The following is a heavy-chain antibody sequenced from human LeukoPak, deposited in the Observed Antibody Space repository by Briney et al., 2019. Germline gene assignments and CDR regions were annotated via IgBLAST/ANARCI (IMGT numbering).Heavy chain of an antibody. J-gene: IGHJ3*02. V-gene: IGHV4-30-4*08. CDR1: GGSTSSGDYY. CDR2: IYYSGST. D-gene: IGHD3-22*01. Sequence: SQTLSLTCTDSGGSTSSGDYYWSWIRQPPGKGLEWIGYIYYSGSTYYNPSLKSRVTISVDTSKNQFSLKLSSVTAADTAVYYCARASPYYYDSSGPYDAFDIWGQGTMVTVSS. CDR3: ARASPYYYDSSGPYDAFDI.